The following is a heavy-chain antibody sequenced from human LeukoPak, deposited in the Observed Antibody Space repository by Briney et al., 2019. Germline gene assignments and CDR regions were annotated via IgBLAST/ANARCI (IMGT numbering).Heavy chain of an antibody. J-gene: IGHJ4*02. V-gene: IGHV4-59*01. CDR2: IYYSGST. CDR3: ARDRGDYVDY. D-gene: IGHD4-17*01. CDR1: GGSISSYY. Sequence: PSETLSLTCTVSGGSISSYYWSWIRQPPGKGLEWIGYIYYSGSTNYNPSLKNRVTISVDTSKNQFSLKLSSVTAADTAVYYCARDRGDYVDYWGQGTLVTVSS.